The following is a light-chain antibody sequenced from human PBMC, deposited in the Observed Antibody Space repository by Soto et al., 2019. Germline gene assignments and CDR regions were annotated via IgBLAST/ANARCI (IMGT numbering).Light chain of an antibody. CDR3: CAFVRSNALL. J-gene: IGLJ2*01. CDR1: SSDVGSYNL. V-gene: IGLV2-23*01. Sequence: QSVLTQPASVSGSPGQSITISCTGTSSDVGSYNLVSWYQHHPGKAPKFIIYEDNKRPSGVSNRFSGSKSGNTASLTISGLQAEDGADYYCCAFVRSNALLFGGGTKLTVL. CDR2: EDN.